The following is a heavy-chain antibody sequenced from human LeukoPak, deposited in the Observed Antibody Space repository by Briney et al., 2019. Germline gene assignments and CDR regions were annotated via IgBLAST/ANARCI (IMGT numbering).Heavy chain of an antibody. CDR2: IYYSGST. CDR1: GGSISSYY. D-gene: IGHD3-22*01. J-gene: IGHJ6*03. CDR3: ARSYYYDSSGYYYSYYYMDV. Sequence: PSETLSLTCTVSGGSISSYYWSWIRQPPGKGLEWIGYIYYSGSTNYNPSLKSRVTISVKTSKNQFSLKLSSVTAADTAVYYCARSYYYDSSGYYYSYYYMDVWGKGTTVTVSS. V-gene: IGHV4-59*12.